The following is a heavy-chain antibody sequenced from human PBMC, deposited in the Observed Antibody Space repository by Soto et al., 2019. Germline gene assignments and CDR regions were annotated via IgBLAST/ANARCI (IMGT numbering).Heavy chain of an antibody. CDR1: GGSISSSSYY. J-gene: IGHJ6*03. D-gene: IGHD3-10*01. Sequence: SETLSLTCTVSGGSISSSSYYWGWIRQPPGKGLEWIGSIYYSGSTYYNPSLKSRVTISVDTSKNQFSLKLSSVTAADTAVYYCARRIFRGVPVYYYYYMDVWGKGTTVTVSS. V-gene: IGHV4-39*01. CDR2: IYYSGST. CDR3: ARRIFRGVPVYYYYYMDV.